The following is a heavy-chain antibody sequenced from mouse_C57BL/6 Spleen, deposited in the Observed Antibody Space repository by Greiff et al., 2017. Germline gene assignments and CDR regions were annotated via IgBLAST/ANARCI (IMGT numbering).Heavy chain of an antibody. CDR1: GYTFTSYW. Sequence: QVQLQQPGAELVKPGASVKLSCKASGYTFTSYWMHWVKQRPGQGLEWIGMIHPNSGSTNYNEKFKSKATLTVDKSSSTAYMQLSSLTSEDSAVYYCARENYGSKGGLAYWGQGTLVTVSA. D-gene: IGHD1-1*01. V-gene: IGHV1-64*01. CDR3: ARENYGSKGGLAY. J-gene: IGHJ3*01. CDR2: IHPNSGST.